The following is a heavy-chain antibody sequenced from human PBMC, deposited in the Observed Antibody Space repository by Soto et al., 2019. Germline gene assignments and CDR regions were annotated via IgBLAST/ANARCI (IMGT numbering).Heavy chain of an antibody. CDR2: INTDGTRT. Sequence: DVQLVESGGGLVQPGGSLRLSCAASGFTFNNYWMHWVRQAPGKGLMWVSSINTDGTRTTYADSVKGRFAISRDNAKNTVYLQMNSLRADDTAVYFCARVKSGSYDWSDPWGQGTLVTVSS. CDR3: ARVKSGSYDWSDP. D-gene: IGHD3-10*01. CDR1: GFTFNNYW. V-gene: IGHV3-74*01. J-gene: IGHJ5*02.